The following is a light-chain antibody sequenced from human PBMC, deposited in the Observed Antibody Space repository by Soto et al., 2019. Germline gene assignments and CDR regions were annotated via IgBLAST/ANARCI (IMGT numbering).Light chain of an antibody. V-gene: IGKV1-9*01. CDR3: RQLNTFPVT. Sequence: DIQLTQSPSFLSASVGDRVTITCRASQGISSYLAWYQQYSGKAPKLLIYAASALQSGVPSRFSGSGSGTEFTLTINSLQPEDFATYYCRQLNTFPVTFGQGTRLEIK. CDR2: AAS. J-gene: IGKJ5*01. CDR1: QGISSY.